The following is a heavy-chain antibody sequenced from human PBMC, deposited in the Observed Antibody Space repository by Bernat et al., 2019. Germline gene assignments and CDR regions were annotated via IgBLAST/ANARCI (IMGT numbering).Heavy chain of an antibody. V-gene: IGHV3-11*05. CDR2: ISSSGTYT. D-gene: IGHD3-10*01. CDR3: ARDGSVGAYYNYGLDV. J-gene: IGHJ6*02. CDR1: GFTFSDYY. Sequence: QVQLVESGGGLVKPGGSLRLSCAASGFTFSDYYMNWIHQAPGKGLEWVSYISSSGTYTSYADSVTGRFTISRDDAKNSLYLQMNSLPAEDTAVYYCARDGSVGAYYNYGLDVWGQGTTVAVSS.